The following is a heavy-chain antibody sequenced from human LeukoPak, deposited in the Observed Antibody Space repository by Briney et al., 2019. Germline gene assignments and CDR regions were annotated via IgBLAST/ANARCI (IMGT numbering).Heavy chain of an antibody. Sequence: GGSLRLSCAASGFTFSSYWMSWVRQAPGKGLEWVANIRHDGSEKYYVDSVKGRFTISRDNAKDSLYLQMNSLRVEDTAVYYCARGGSRQYNFRGQGTLVTVSS. CDR1: GFTFSSYW. CDR3: ARGGSRQYNF. D-gene: IGHD1-1*01. V-gene: IGHV3-7*01. CDR2: IRHDGSEK. J-gene: IGHJ4*02.